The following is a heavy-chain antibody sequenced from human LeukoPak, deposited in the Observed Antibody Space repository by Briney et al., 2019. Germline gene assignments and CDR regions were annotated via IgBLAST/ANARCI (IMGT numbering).Heavy chain of an antibody. D-gene: IGHD3-3*01. CDR1: GFTFSSYG. CDR2: IRYDGSNK. V-gene: IGHV3-30*02. J-gene: IGHJ4*02. Sequence: AGSLRLSCAASGFTFSSYGMHWVRQAPGKGLEWVAFIRYDGSNKYYADSVKGRFTISRDNSKNTLYLQMNRLRAEDTAVYYCAKGLLDYDFWSGYFPHFDYWGQGTLVTVSS. CDR3: AKGLLDYDFWSGYFPHFDY.